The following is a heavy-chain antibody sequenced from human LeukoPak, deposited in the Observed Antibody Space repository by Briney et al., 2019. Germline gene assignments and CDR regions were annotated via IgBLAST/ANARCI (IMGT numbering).Heavy chain of an antibody. CDR3: ARGAWATRLGS. J-gene: IGHJ4*02. Sequence: SETLSLTCAVSGESLNSYCWSWIRQPPGKGLEWIGEIYESGSTEYNPSLKSRVTISMVPSKQQFSLSLTSVTAADTAVYYCARGAWATRLGSWGLGTPVIVSS. V-gene: IGHV4-34*01. D-gene: IGHD2-15*01. CDR1: GESLNSYC. CDR2: IYESGST.